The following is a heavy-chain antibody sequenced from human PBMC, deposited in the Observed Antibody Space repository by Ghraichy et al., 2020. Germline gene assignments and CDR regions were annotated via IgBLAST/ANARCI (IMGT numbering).Heavy chain of an antibody. D-gene: IGHD3-3*01. Sequence: GGSRRLSCAASGFTFSSYWMSWVRQAPGKGLEWVANIKQDGSEKYYVDSVKGRFTISRDNAKNSLYLQMNSLRAEDTAVYYCARGIRSPRYYYMDVWGKGTTVTVSS. CDR3: ARGIRSPRYYYMDV. CDR2: IKQDGSEK. J-gene: IGHJ6*03. V-gene: IGHV3-7*03. CDR1: GFTFSSYW.